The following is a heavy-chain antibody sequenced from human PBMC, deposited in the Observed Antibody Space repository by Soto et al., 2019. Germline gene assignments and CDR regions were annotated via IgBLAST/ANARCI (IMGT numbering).Heavy chain of an antibody. CDR1: GFTFSSYG. Sequence: GGSLRLSCAASGFTFSSYGMHWVRQAPGKGLEWVADFWADGRSNYHADSVKGRFTISRDNSKNTVFLQMNSLRAEDTAVYYCARDLSFGSLDFDYWGRGTLVTVSS. CDR2: FWADGRSN. V-gene: IGHV3-33*01. J-gene: IGHJ4*02. D-gene: IGHD3-16*01. CDR3: ARDLSFGSLDFDY.